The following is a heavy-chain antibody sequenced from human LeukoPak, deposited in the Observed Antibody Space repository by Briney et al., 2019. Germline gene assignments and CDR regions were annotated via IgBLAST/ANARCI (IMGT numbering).Heavy chain of an antibody. Sequence: ASVKVSCKASGYAFTSYGISWVRHAPGQGLEWMGWISAYNGNTNYEQKPQGRVTMTTDTSTSTAYMELRRLRCDDTAVYYCARVGASLFGGHNTRNYYYYGMAVWGQGTTVTVSP. CDR1: GYAFTSYG. J-gene: IGHJ6*01. CDR3: ARVGASLFGGHNTRNYYYYGMAV. V-gene: IGHV1-18*01. CDR2: ISAYNGNT. D-gene: IGHD3-16*01.